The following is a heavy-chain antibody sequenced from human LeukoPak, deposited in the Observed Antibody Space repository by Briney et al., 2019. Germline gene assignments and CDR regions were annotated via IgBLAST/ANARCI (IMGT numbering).Heavy chain of an antibody. CDR1: GFTFSTYG. Sequence: TGGSLRLSCAASGFTFSTYGMHWVRQAPGKGLEWVAVISYDGSNKYYGDSVKGRFIISRDTSKNTLYLQMNSLRAEDTATYYCAKALNYWYFDLWGRGNLVTVSS. CDR3: AKALNYWYFDL. CDR2: ISYDGSNK. V-gene: IGHV3-30*18. J-gene: IGHJ2*01.